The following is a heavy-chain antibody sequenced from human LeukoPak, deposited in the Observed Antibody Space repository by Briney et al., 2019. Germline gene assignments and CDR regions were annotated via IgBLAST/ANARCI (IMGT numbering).Heavy chain of an antibody. D-gene: IGHD6-13*01. J-gene: IGHJ5*02. Sequence: ASVKVSCKASGYRFTSYYMHWVRQAPGQGLEWMGIINASGGSTTYAQKFQGRVTMTRDTSTSTVYMELSSLRSEDTAVYYCARGLIAAAGTTWFDPWGQGTLVTVSS. CDR1: GYRFTSYY. CDR3: ARGLIAAAGTTWFDP. CDR2: INASGGST. V-gene: IGHV1-46*01.